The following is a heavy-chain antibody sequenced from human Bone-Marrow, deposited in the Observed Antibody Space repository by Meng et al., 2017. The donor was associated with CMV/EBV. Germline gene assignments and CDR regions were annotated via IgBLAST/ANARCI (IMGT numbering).Heavy chain of an antibody. V-gene: IGHV1-2*02. D-gene: IGHD6-13*01. Sequence: ASVKVSCKASGYTFTGYYMHWVRQAPGQGLEWMGWINPNSGGTNYAQKFQGRVTMTRDTSISTAYMELSRLRSDDTAVYYCARGEGIAAAGTRDFDYWGQGTLVVVSS. J-gene: IGHJ4*02. CDR3: ARGEGIAAAGTRDFDY. CDR1: GYTFTGYY. CDR2: INPNSGGT.